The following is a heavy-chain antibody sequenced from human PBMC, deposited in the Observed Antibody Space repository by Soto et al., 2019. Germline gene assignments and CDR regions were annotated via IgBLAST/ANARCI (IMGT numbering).Heavy chain of an antibody. CDR1: GYTFTSYA. CDR2: INAGNGNT. J-gene: IGHJ4*02. V-gene: IGHV1-3*01. Sequence: ASVKVSCRASGYTFTSYAMHSVRQAPGQRLEWMGWINAGNGNTKYSQKFQARVTITRDTSASTADMELSSLRSEDTAVYYCARDSSGYYVYWGQGTLVTVSS. CDR3: ARDSSGYYVY. D-gene: IGHD3-22*01.